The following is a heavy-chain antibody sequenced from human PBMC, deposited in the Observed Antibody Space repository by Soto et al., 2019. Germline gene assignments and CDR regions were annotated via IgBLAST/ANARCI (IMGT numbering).Heavy chain of an antibody. CDR1: GFTFSRYG. CDR3: AKGRHSSSLNVISYFYNGMDV. D-gene: IGHD6-13*01. CDR2: ISNDGNKK. Sequence: QVQVVESGGGVVQPGRSLRLCCAGSGFTFSRYGMHWLRQAPGKGLEWVALISNDGNKKYYEDSVKGRFTISRDNSKNTLYLQMNSLRPEDTAVYYCAKGRHSSSLNVISYFYNGMDVWGQGTTVTGSS. J-gene: IGHJ6*02. V-gene: IGHV3-30*18.